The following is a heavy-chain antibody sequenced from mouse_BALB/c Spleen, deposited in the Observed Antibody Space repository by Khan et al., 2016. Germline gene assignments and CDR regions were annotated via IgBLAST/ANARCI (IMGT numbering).Heavy chain of an antibody. J-gene: IGHJ2*01. Sequence: EVKLEVSGGGLVQPGGSMKLSCAASGFTFSDAWMDWVRQSPEKGLEWVAEIRSKANNHATYFTESVKGRFTISRDEYKSGVYLQMNSLRADDTGIYYCRSVYFDYWGQGTTLTVSS. CDR1: GFTFSDAW. V-gene: IGHV6-6*01. CDR3: RSVYFDY. CDR2: IRSKANNHAT.